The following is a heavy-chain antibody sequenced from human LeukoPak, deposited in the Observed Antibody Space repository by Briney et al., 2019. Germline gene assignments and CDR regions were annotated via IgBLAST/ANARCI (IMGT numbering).Heavy chain of an antibody. CDR1: GYTFTSCY. CDR3: ARDLGSGWYYFDS. D-gene: IGHD6-19*01. CDR2: INPNDGGT. V-gene: IGHV1-46*01. J-gene: IGHJ4*02. Sequence: GASVKVSCKASGYTFTSCYVHWVRLAPGQGLEWMGLINPNDGGTSYAQKFQGRVTMTRDMSTSTVYMEVSSLRSEDTAVYYCARDLGSGWYYFDSWGQGTLVTVS.